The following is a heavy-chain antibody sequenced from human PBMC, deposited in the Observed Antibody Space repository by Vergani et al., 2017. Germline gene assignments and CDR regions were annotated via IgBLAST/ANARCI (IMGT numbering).Heavy chain of an antibody. CDR3: ARERSDIVTGRYYYYYYGMDV. J-gene: IGHJ6*02. D-gene: IGHD3-9*01. CDR2: ISWNSGSI. Sequence: EVQLVESGGGLVQPGRSLRLSCAASGFTFDDYAMHWVRQAPGKGLEWVSGISWNSGSIGYADSVKGRFTISRDNAKNSLYLQMNSLRAEDTAVYYCARERSDIVTGRYYYYYYGMDVWGQGTTVTVSS. CDR1: GFTFDDYA. V-gene: IGHV3-9*01.